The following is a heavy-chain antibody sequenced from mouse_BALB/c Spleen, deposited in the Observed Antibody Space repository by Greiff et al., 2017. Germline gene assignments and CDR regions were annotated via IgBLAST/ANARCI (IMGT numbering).Heavy chain of an antibody. J-gene: IGHJ2*01. Sequence: EVKLMESGGGLVKPGGSLKLSCAASGFTFSSYTMSWVRQTPEKRLEWVATISSGGSYTYYPDSVKGRFTISRDNAKNTLYLQMSSLKSEDTAMYYCTRGGTYFDYWGQGTTLTVSS. V-gene: IGHV5-6-4*01. CDR2: ISSGGSYT. CDR3: TRGGTYFDY. D-gene: IGHD3-3*01. CDR1: GFTFSSYT.